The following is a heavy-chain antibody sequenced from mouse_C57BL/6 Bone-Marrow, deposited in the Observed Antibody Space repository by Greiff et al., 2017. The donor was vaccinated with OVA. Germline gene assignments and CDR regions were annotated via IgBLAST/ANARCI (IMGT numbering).Heavy chain of an antibody. CDR3: ARTRDEAY. CDR2: ISSGSSTL. Sequence: EVKLMESGGGLVKPGGSLKLSCAASGFTFSDYGMHWVRQAPEKGLEWVAYISSGSSTLYYADTVKGRFTISRDNAKNTLFLQMTSLRSEDTAMYYCARTRDEAYWGQGTLVTVSA. J-gene: IGHJ3*01. CDR1: GFTFSDYG. D-gene: IGHD3-3*01. V-gene: IGHV5-17*01.